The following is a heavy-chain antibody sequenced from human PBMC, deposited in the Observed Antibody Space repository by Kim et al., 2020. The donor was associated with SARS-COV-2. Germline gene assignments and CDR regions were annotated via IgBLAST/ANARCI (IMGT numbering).Heavy chain of an antibody. J-gene: IGHJ4*02. CDR2: IYPSGST. D-gene: IGHD2-15*01. CDR3: ASGYSLDY. Sequence: SETLSLTCAVSGGSISSGTFSWSWIRQPPGKGLEWVGYIYPSGSTQYHPSLRSRVTISRDRSKNQFSLTLTSVTAADTAVYYCASGYSLDYWGQGTLVTVSS. CDR1: GGSISSGTFS. V-gene: IGHV4-30-2*01.